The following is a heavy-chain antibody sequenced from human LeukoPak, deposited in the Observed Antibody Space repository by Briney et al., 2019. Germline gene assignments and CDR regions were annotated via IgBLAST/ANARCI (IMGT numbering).Heavy chain of an antibody. Sequence: VASVKVSCKASGYTFTSYDINWVRQATGQGLEWMGWMNPNSGNTGYAQKFQGRVTMTRNTSISTAYMELSSLRSEDTAVYYCASASNDFWSGYIFSVAFDIWGQGTMVTVSS. CDR1: GYTFTSYD. V-gene: IGHV1-8*01. CDR2: MNPNSGNT. J-gene: IGHJ3*02. CDR3: ASASNDFWSGYIFSVAFDI. D-gene: IGHD3-3*01.